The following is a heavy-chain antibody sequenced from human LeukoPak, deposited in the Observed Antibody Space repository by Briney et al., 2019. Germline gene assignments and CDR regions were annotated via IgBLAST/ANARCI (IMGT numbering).Heavy chain of an antibody. D-gene: IGHD2-15*01. CDR3: ARGVAATEGVSY. J-gene: IGHJ4*02. CDR1: GYTFTSYG. V-gene: IGHV1-18*01. CDR2: ISAYNGNT. Sequence: ASVKASCKASGYTFTSYGISWVRQAPGQGLEWMGWISAYNGNTIYAQKLQGRVTMTTDTSTSTAYMEVRSLRSDDTAVYYCARGVAATEGVSYWGQGTLVTVSS.